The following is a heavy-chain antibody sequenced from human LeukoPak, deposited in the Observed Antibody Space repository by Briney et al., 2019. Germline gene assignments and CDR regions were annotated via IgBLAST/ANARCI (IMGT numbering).Heavy chain of an antibody. Sequence: ASVKASCKASGYTFTGYYMHWVRQAPGQGLEWMGWINPNSGGTNYAQKFQGRDTMTRDTSISTAYMELSRLRSDDTAVYYCARDSGSGSYFDYWGQGTLVTVSS. CDR2: INPNSGGT. J-gene: IGHJ4*02. CDR3: ARDSGSGSYFDY. V-gene: IGHV1-2*02. CDR1: GYTFTGYY. D-gene: IGHD1-26*01.